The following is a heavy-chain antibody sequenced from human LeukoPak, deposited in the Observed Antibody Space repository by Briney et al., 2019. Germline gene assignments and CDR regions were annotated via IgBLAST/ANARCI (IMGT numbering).Heavy chain of an antibody. CDR3: AKDRVHRYSGYGLSDD. V-gene: IGHV3-23*01. J-gene: IGHJ4*02. D-gene: IGHD5-12*01. CDR2: ITGSGDST. Sequence: GGSLRLSCTASGFTFSSYAMSWVRQAPGKGLDWVSAITGSGDSTYYADSVKGRFTISRDNSKNTLYLQMNNLRAEDTALYYCAKDRVHRYSGYGLSDDWGQGTQVTVSA. CDR1: GFTFSSYA.